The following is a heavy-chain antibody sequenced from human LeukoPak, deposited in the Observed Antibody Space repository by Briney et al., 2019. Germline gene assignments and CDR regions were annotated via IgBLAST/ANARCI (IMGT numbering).Heavy chain of an antibody. J-gene: IGHJ3*02. CDR1: GFTVSSNY. V-gene: IGHV3-66*01. Sequence: GGSLRLSCAASGFTVSSNYMSWVRQAPGKGLEWVSVIYSGGSTYYADSVKGRFTISRDNSKSSLYLQMNSLRAEGTAVYYCAREGRRWLQFGDAFDIWGQGTMVTVSS. CDR2: IYSGGST. CDR3: AREGRRWLQFGDAFDI. D-gene: IGHD5-24*01.